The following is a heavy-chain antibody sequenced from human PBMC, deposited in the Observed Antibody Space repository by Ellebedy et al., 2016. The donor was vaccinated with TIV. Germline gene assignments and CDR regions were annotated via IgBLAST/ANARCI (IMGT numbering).Heavy chain of an antibody. CDR3: VKDCGDIIRDFDY. D-gene: IGHD2-21*01. CDR1: GFTFSHYA. Sequence: PGGSLRLSCSASGFTFSHYAMHWVRQAPGKGLEYVSAMNNNGGNTYYADSVKGRFTISRDNSKNTLYLQMNSLRPEDTAMYYCVKDCGDIIRDFDYWGQGTLVTVSS. V-gene: IGHV3-64D*06. J-gene: IGHJ4*02. CDR2: MNNNGGNT.